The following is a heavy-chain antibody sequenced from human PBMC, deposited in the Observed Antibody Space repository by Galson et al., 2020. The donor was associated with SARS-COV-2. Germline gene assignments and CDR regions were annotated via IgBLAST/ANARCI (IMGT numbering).Heavy chain of an antibody. V-gene: IGHV4-31*03. CDR1: GGTISSGGYY. CDR2: IYYSGST. D-gene: IGHD3-22*01. Sequence: SETLSLTCTVSGGTISSGGYYWSWIRQHPGKGLEWIGYIYYSGSTYYNPSLKSRVTISVDTSKNQFSLKLSSVTAADTAVYYCARGKGPKWLSNGLDAFDIWGQGTMVTFSS. J-gene: IGHJ3*02. CDR3: ARGKGPKWLSNGLDAFDI.